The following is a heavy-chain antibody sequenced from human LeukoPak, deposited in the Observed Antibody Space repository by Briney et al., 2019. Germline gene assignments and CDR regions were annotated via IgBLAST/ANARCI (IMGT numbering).Heavy chain of an antibody. V-gene: IGHV1-2*02. CDR3: ARAGGDVLRYFDWLLTPHNWFDP. J-gene: IGHJ5*02. D-gene: IGHD3-9*01. CDR1: GYTFTSYY. CDR2: INPNSGGT. Sequence: ASVKVSCKASGYTFTSYYMHWVRQAPGQGLEWMGWINPNSGGTNYAQKFQGRVTMTRDTSISTAYMELSRLRSDDTAVYYCARAGGDVLRYFDWLLTPHNWFDPWGQGALVTVSS.